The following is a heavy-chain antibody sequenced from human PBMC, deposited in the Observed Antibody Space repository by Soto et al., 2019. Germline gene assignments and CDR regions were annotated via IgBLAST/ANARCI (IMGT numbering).Heavy chain of an antibody. J-gene: IGHJ6*02. CDR2: IYSGGST. D-gene: IGHD2-2*01. V-gene: IGHV4-61*01. CDR1: GGFVNSDTHS. CDR3: ARFVRSCSATTCSTLADV. Sequence: QVQLQESGPGLVKPSETLSLTCTVSGGFVNSDTHSWSWIRQTPGKRLEWIGFIYSGGSTKNPSLRSRVTMSVDTSKNLFSLKLRSVIVADTAVYHCARFVRSCSATTCSTLADVWGQGMTVTDSS.